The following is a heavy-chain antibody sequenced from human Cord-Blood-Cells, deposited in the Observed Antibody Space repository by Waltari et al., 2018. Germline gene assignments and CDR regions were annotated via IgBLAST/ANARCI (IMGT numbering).Heavy chain of an antibody. Sequence: QVQLVQSAPEVKKPGASVKVPCKASGYTFTGYYLPRVRQAPGQGLEWMGWINPNSGGTNYAQKFQGRVTMTRDTSISTAYMELSRLRSDDTAVYYCARDLTGTGVNGMDVWGQGTTVTVSS. CDR2: INPNSGGT. V-gene: IGHV1-2*02. D-gene: IGHD1-7*01. J-gene: IGHJ6*02. CDR1: GYTFTGYY. CDR3: ARDLTGTGVNGMDV.